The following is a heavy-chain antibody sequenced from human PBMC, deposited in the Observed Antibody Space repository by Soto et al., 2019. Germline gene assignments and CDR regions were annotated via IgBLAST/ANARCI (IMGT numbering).Heavy chain of an antibody. CDR3: ARASMIGVPGFFHV. V-gene: IGHV4-38-2*01. D-gene: IGHD3-22*01. Sequence: SETLSLTCGVSGDSIRRGYYWAWVRQPPGKGLEWIGSTYHSGTTYYNPSLKSRVTISVDTSKNQFSLELSSVTAADTAVYFCARASMIGVPGFFHVCGRGTLVTVSS. CDR1: GDSIRRGYY. CDR2: TYHSGTT. J-gene: IGHJ2*01.